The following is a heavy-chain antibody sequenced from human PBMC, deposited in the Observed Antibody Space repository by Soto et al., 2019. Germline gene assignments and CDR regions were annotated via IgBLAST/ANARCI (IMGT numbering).Heavy chain of an antibody. Sequence: TLSLTCTVSGGSISSGGYYWSWIRQHPGKGLEWIGYIYYSGSTYYNPSLKSRVTISVDTSKNQFSLKLSSVTAADTAVYYCARPVRPYDAFDIWGQGTMVTVSS. CDR2: IYYSGST. J-gene: IGHJ3*02. V-gene: IGHV4-31*03. CDR3: ARPVRPYDAFDI. CDR1: GGSISSGGYY.